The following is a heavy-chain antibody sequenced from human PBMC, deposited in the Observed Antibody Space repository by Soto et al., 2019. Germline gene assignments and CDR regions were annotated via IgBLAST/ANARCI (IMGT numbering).Heavy chain of an antibody. CDR2: IYWNDDK. CDR1: GFSLSTSGVG. J-gene: IGHJ6*02. V-gene: IGHV2-5*01. CDR3: AASASVAAVGDYGMDV. Sequence: SGPTLVNPTQTLTLTCTFSGFSLSTSGVGVGWIRQPPGKALEWLALIYWNDDKRYSPSLKSRITSTNDTSKNHMVRTITNMDPVDTAAYYLAASASVAAVGDYGMDVWGQGTTVTVSS. D-gene: IGHD6-19*01.